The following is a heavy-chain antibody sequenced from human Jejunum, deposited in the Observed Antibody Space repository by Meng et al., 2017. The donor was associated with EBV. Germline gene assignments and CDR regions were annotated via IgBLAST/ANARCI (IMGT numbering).Heavy chain of an antibody. CDR1: GFTFSDYY. J-gene: IGHJ4*02. Sequence: QVALVESGGGLVKPGGPLGLSCGASGFTFSDYYMAWVRQAPGKGLEWVSYISSRSSTIYYADSVKGRFTISRDNAHNSLYLQMNSLRAEDTAVYYCAREMSTITCFDYWGQGTLVTVSS. V-gene: IGHV3-11*01. D-gene: IGHD5-24*01. CDR3: AREMSTITCFDY. CDR2: ISSRSSTI.